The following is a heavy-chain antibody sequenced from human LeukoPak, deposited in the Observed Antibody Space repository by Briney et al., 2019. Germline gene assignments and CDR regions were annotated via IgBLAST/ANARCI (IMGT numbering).Heavy chain of an antibody. CDR2: ISGSGGST. CDR1: GFTLSSYA. J-gene: IGHJ4*02. V-gene: IGHV3-23*01. CDR3: AKDSSGYYYDY. D-gene: IGHD3-22*01. Sequence: GGSLRLSRAPSGFTLSSYAMSCVRPAPGKGLEWVSAISGSGGSTYYADSVKGRFTISRDNSKNTLYLQMNSLRAEDTAVYYCAKDSSGYYYDYWGQGTLVTVSS.